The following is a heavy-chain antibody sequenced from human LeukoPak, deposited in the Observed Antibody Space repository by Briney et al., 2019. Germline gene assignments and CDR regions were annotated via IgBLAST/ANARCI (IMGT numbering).Heavy chain of an antibody. D-gene: IGHD2-15*01. Sequence: AQTLSLTCTVSGGSISKDDYFWSWIRQHPGKGLEWIVYIYNSGSAYYNPSLKSRGTISVDTSKNQLSLKLSSVTAADTAVYYCARDRGGEIFDHWGQGTLVTVSS. J-gene: IGHJ4*02. CDR3: ARDRGGEIFDH. V-gene: IGHV4-31*03. CDR2: IYNSGSA. CDR1: GGSISKDDYF.